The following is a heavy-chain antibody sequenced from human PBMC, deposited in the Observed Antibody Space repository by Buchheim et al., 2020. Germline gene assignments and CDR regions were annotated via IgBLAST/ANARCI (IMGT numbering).Heavy chain of an antibody. Sequence: QVQLVQSGAEVKEPGTSVKISCKASIDTLTNYYLYWLRQAPGQGLEWVGMFTLSPTSTTYAQKFQGRVTMTGDTSTSTISMEMSSLRSEDTAVYYCAILGFCSIERCTPSDSWGQGTL. CDR1: IDTLTNYY. J-gene: IGHJ4*02. D-gene: IGHD2-2*01. CDR3: AILGFCSIERCTPSDS. CDR2: FTLSPTST. V-gene: IGHV1-46*01.